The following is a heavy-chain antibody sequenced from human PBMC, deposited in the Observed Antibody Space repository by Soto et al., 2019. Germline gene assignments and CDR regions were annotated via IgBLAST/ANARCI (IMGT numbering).Heavy chain of an antibody. Sequence: SETLSLTCTVSGGSISSSSYYWGWIRQPPGKGLEWIGSIAYSGSTYYNPSLKGRVTISVDTSKSQLSLKLNSVSAADTAVYFCARDGDGRMTTNPYYYNGMDVWGPGTTVTVSS. D-gene: IGHD4-4*01. CDR3: ARDGDGRMTTNPYYYNGMDV. J-gene: IGHJ6*02. V-gene: IGHV4-39*02. CDR1: GGSISSSSYY. CDR2: IAYSGST.